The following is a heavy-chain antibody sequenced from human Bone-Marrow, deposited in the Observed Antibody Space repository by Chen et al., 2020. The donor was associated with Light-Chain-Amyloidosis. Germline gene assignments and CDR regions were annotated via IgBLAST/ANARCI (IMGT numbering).Heavy chain of an antibody. CDR3: ARGPLYGSGMDV. V-gene: IGHV3-30*04. J-gene: IGHJ6*02. Sequence: QVQLVESGGGVVQPGRSLRLSCEASGFILSGHAMHWVRQAPGKGLEWVAFISYDGSNKDYADSVKGRFTISRENSKNTMYVQMNSLRPEDTAVYYCARGPLYGSGMDVWGQGITVTVSS. CDR1: GFILSGHA. D-gene: IGHD3-10*01. CDR2: ISYDGSNK.